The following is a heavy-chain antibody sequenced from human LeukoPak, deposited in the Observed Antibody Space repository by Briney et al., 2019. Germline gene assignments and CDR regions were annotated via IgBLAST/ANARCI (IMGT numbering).Heavy chain of an antibody. CDR1: GFTFSSYA. V-gene: IGHV3-23*01. J-gene: IGHJ4*02. Sequence: QPGGSLRLSCAASGFTFSSYAMSWVRQAPGKGLEWVSDISGGGGSTYYADSVKGRFTISRDNSKNTLYLQMNSLRAEDTAVHYCAKGGCSSTSCYDFDYWGQGTLVTVSS. D-gene: IGHD2-2*01. CDR2: ISGGGGST. CDR3: AKGGCSSTSCYDFDY.